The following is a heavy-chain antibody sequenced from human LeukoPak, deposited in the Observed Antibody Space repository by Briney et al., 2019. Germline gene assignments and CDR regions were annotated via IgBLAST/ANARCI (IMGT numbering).Heavy chain of an antibody. CDR1: GFTFSSYA. CDR2: ISGSGGTT. CDR3: AKGTGLVWYPFDY. Sequence: GGSLRLSCAASGFTFSSYALNWVRQAPGKGLEWVSVISGSGGTTYYADSVKGRFTFSRDNSKNTLYLQMSSLRAEDTAVYYCAKGTGLVWYPFDYWGQGTLVTVSS. V-gene: IGHV3-23*01. D-gene: IGHD3-16*01. J-gene: IGHJ4*02.